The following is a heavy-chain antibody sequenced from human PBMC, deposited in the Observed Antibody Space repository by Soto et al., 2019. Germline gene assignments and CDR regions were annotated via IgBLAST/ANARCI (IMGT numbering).Heavy chain of an antibody. V-gene: IGHV3-74*01. Sequence: GSLRLSCAASGFTFSSYWMHWVRQAPGKGLVWVSRINSDGSSTSYADSVKGRFTISRDNAKNTLYLQMNSLRAEDTAVYYCARRTVNDAFDIWGQGTMVTVSS. J-gene: IGHJ3*02. CDR1: GFTFSSYW. D-gene: IGHD4-17*01. CDR2: INSDGSST. CDR3: ARRTVNDAFDI.